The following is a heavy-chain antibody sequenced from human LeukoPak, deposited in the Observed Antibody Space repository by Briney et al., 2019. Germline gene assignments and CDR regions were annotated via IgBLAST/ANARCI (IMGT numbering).Heavy chain of an antibody. V-gene: IGHV3-23*01. Sequence: GGSLRLFCGASGFTFSAYAVTWVPQAPGKGLEWVSTISETGDVTYYADSVKHRFTISRDNYKNTLYLQMNSLRAEETAVYYCAKESRRYSYGVGWDYWGQGTLVTVSS. D-gene: IGHD5-18*01. J-gene: IGHJ4*02. CDR3: AKESRRYSYGVGWDY. CDR2: ISETGDVT. CDR1: GFTFSAYA.